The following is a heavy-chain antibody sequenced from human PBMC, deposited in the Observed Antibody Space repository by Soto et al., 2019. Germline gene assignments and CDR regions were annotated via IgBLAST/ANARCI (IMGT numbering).Heavy chain of an antibody. Sequence: GESLKISCAASGFTFSSYTMNWVRQAPGKGLEWVSSITSNSSYIYYADSMKGRFTISRDNAKNSLYLQMNSLRGEDTAVYYCARDRAINWFDPWGQGTLVTVSS. CDR3: ARDRAINWFDP. CDR2: ITSNSSYI. V-gene: IGHV3-21*01. CDR1: GFTFSSYT. J-gene: IGHJ5*02.